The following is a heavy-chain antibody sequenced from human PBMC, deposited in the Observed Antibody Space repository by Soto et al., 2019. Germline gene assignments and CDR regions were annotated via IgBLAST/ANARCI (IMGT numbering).Heavy chain of an antibody. Sequence: PGGSLRLSCAASGFTFSSYAMSWVRQVAGKGMDWVSAISGSGGSTYYADSVTGRFTISRDNSKNTLYLQMNRLRAEDTAVYYCAKDLDSSGYYGSFDYWGQGTLVTVSS. V-gene: IGHV3-23*01. CDR2: ISGSGGST. D-gene: IGHD3-22*01. CDR1: GFTFSSYA. CDR3: AKDLDSSGYYGSFDY. J-gene: IGHJ4*02.